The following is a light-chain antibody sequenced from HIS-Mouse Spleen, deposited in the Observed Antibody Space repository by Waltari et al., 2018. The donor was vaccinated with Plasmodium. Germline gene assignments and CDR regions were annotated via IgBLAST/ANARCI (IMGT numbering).Light chain of an antibody. V-gene: IGKV3-15*01. CDR2: GAS. CDR3: QQYNNWSFT. CDR1: QSVSSN. Sequence: EIVMTQSPATLSVSPWERATLSCRASQSVSSNLAWYQQKPGQAPRLLIYGASTRATGIPARFSGSGSGTEFTLTISSLQSEDFAVYYCQQYNNWSFTCGPGTKVDIK. J-gene: IGKJ3*01.